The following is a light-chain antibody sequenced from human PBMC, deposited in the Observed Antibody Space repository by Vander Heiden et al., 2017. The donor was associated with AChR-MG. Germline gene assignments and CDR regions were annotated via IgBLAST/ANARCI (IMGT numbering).Light chain of an antibody. CDR2: DAS. CDR3: QQCRNFLLT. V-gene: IGKV3-11*01. CDR1: QSVSSY. Sequence: EIVLTQSPATLSLSPGERATPSCRASQSVSSYLAWYQQKPGQAPRLLIYDASNRATGIPARFSGSGSGTDFTLTISSLEPEDFAVYYCQQCRNFLLTFGGGTKVEIK. J-gene: IGKJ4*01.